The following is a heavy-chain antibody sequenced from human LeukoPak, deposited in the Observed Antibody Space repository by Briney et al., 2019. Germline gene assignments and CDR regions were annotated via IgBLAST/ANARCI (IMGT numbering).Heavy chain of an antibody. CDR3: AADVIVGATKDFDY. CDR1: GFTFTSSA. Sequence: GASVKVSCKASGFTFTSSAMQWVRQARGQRLEWIGWIVVGSGNTNYAQKFQERVTITRDMSTSTAYVGLSSLRSEDTAVYYCAADVIVGATKDFDYWGQGTLVTVSS. CDR2: IVVGSGNT. J-gene: IGHJ4*02. V-gene: IGHV1-58*02. D-gene: IGHD1-26*01.